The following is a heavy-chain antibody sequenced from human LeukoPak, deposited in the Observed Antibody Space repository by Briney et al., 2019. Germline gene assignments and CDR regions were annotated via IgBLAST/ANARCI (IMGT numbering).Heavy chain of an antibody. CDR3: ARGLHDFWSGYPPYFDY. Sequence: SETLSLTCAVYGGSFSGYYWSWIRQPPGKGLEWIGEINHSGSTNYNPSLKSRVTISVDTSKNQSSLKLSSVTAADTAVYYCARGLHDFWSGYPPYFDYWGQGTLVTVSS. V-gene: IGHV4-34*01. CDR2: INHSGST. CDR1: GGSFSGYY. D-gene: IGHD3-3*01. J-gene: IGHJ4*02.